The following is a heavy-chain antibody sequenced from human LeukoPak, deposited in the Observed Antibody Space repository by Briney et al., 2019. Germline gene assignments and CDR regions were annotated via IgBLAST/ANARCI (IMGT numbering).Heavy chain of an antibody. V-gene: IGHV3-74*01. CDR2: INSDGSST. CDR3: ARVVPAAGYYFDY. Sequence: GGSPRLSCAASGFTFSSYWMHWVRQAPGKGLVWVSRINSDGSSTSYADSVKGRFTISRDNAKNTLYLQMNSLRAEDTAVYYCARVVPAAGYYFDYWGQGTLVTVSS. D-gene: IGHD2-2*01. J-gene: IGHJ4*02. CDR1: GFTFSSYW.